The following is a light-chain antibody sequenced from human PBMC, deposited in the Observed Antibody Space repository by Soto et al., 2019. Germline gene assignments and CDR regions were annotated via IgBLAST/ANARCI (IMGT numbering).Light chain of an antibody. Sequence: EIVLTQSPATLSLSPGERATLSCRASQSVSSYLAWYQQKPGQAPRLLIYDASNRATCITARFSGSGSGTDCTLTISSLEHEDFAVYYCQQRSNWPPTLTFGQGTKVEIK. CDR3: QQRSNWPPTLT. J-gene: IGKJ1*01. CDR1: QSVSSY. CDR2: DAS. V-gene: IGKV3-11*01.